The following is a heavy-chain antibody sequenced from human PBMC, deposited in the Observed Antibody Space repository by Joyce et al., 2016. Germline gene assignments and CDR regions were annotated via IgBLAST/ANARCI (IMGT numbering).Heavy chain of an antibody. Sequence: QVQLKESGPRLVKPSQTLSLTCTVSGGAISRGGYYWSWIRQHPGKGLEWIGYIHDRGRTYYRPSLKSRVIISLDTSKNQFSLKLNSATAADTAVYYCARVWSGYYIFDNWGQGTRVIVSS. J-gene: IGHJ4*02. CDR2: IHDRGRT. CDR1: GGAISRGGYY. D-gene: IGHD3-3*01. V-gene: IGHV4-31*03. CDR3: ARVWSGYYIFDN.